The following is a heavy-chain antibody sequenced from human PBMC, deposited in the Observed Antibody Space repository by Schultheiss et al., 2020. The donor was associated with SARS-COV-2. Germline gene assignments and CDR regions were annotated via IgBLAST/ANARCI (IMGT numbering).Heavy chain of an antibody. CDR1: GFLFSTYS. CDR2: IWYNGRSK. J-gene: IGHJ6*02. CDR3: ARDDYGMDV. Sequence: GGSLRLSCAASGFLFSTYSMHWVRQAPGKGLEWVSVIWYNGRSKYYADSVKGRFTAFRDNSKNVVFLEMNSLRAEDTAVYYCARDDYGMDVWGQGTTVTVSS. V-gene: IGHV3-33*01.